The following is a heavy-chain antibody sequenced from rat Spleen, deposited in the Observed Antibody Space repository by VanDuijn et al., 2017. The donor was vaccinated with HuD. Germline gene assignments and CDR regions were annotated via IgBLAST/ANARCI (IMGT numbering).Heavy chain of an antibody. V-gene: IGHV5-29*01. J-gene: IGHJ2*01. Sequence: EVQLVESDGGLVQPGRSLKLSCAASGFTFSDYGMAWVRQAPTKGLEWVATISYEGSSTYYGDSVKGRFTIPRDNAKSTLYLQMNSLRSEDTATYYCASQRTMFDWGQGVMVTVSS. D-gene: IGHD1-12*01. CDR1: GFTFSDYG. CDR2: ISYEGSST. CDR3: ASQRTMFD.